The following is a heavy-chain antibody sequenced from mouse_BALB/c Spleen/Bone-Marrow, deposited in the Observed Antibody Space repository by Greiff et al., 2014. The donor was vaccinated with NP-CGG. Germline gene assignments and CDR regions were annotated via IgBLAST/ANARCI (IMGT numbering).Heavy chain of an antibody. D-gene: IGHD2-14*01. J-gene: IGHJ3*01. CDR1: GYTSTSYW. CDR2: IYPGSGST. Sequence: LKQSGSGLVRPGASVKLSCKASGYTSTSYWMHWVKQRHGQGPEWIGNIYPGSGSTNYDEKFKSKGTLTVDTSSSTAYMHLSSLTSEDSAVYYCTREDYRYDWFAYWGQGTLVTVSA. CDR3: TREDYRYDWFAY. V-gene: IGHV1S22*01.